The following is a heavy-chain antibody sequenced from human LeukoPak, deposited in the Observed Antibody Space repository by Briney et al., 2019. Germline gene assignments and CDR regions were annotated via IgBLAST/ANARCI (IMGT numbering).Heavy chain of an antibody. Sequence: GGSLRLSCAASGFTGSLNYMTWVRQAPGKGLEWVSIFYGDGDTYYADSVKGRFTISRDNSKGTLYLQMNSLRADDTAVYYCARRSPVNWGIDYWGQGTLVIVSS. CDR3: ARRSPVNWGIDY. CDR2: FYGDGDT. J-gene: IGHJ4*02. D-gene: IGHD7-27*01. V-gene: IGHV3-66*04. CDR1: GFTGSLNY.